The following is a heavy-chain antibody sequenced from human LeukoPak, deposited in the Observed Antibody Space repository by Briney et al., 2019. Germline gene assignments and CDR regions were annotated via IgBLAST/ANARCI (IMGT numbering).Heavy chain of an antibody. CDR2: LNSDGSST. CDR3: ARNNGMDV. CDR1: GFTFSRYW. J-gene: IGHJ6*02. Sequence: PGGSLRLSCAASGFTFSRYWMDWVRQAPGKGLVWVSRLNSDGSSTTYADSVKGRFTISKDNAKDSLYLQMNSLRAEDTALYHCARNNGMDVWGQGTTVIVSS. V-gene: IGHV3-74*01.